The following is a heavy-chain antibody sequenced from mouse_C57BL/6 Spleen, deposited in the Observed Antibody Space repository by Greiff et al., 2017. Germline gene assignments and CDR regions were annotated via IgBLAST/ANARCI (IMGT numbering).Heavy chain of an antibody. J-gene: IGHJ2*01. CDR3: ARRYYDYGAVDY. CDR1: GYTFTSYG. V-gene: IGHV1-81*01. Sequence: VMLVESGAELARPGASVKLSCKASGYTFTSYGISWVKQRTGQGLEWIGEIYPRSGNTYYNEKFKGKATLTADKSSSTAYMEIRSLTSEDSAVYFCARRYYDYGAVDYWGQGTTLTVSS. D-gene: IGHD2-4*01. CDR2: IYPRSGNT.